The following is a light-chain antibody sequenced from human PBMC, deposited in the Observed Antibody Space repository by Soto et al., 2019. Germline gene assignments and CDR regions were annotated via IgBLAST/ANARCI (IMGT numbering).Light chain of an antibody. CDR3: QSYDSSLSVSGV. J-gene: IGLJ3*02. CDR2: GNS. CDR1: SSNIGAGYD. Sequence: QSVLTQPPSVSGAPGQRVTISCTGSSSNIGAGYDVHWYQQLPGTAPKLLIYGNSNRPSGVPDRFSGSKSGTSASLAITGLQAEDEADYYCQSYDSSLSVSGVCGGGTKVTVL. V-gene: IGLV1-40*01.